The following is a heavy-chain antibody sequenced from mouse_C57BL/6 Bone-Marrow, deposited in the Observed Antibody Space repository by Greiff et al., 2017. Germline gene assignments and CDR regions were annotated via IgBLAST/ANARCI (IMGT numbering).Heavy chain of an antibody. CDR1: GYTFPSYW. D-gene: IGHD1-1*01. J-gene: IGHJ4*01. V-gene: IGHV1-55*01. Sequence: QVQLKQPGAELVKPGASVKMSCKASGYTFPSYWITWVKQRPGQGLEWIGDIYPGSGSNNYNEKFKSQATLTVDTSSSTAYMQLSSLTSEDSAVYYCARRDFYGSSHYYAMDYWGQGTSVTVSS. CDR2: IYPGSGSN. CDR3: ARRDFYGSSHYYAMDY.